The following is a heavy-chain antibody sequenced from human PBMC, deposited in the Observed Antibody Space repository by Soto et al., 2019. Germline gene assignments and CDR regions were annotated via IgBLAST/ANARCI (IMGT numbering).Heavy chain of an antibody. CDR1: GGSISSSNW. V-gene: IGHV4-4*02. CDR2: IYHSGNT. CDR3: ARRWGEGRVDY. Sequence: QVQLQESGPGLVKPSGTLSLTCAVSGGSISSSNWWSWVRQPPGKGLDWIGEIYHSGNTNYNPSLKRRVTMAGDKSRNQFSLKLSSVTAAGTAVYYCARRWGEGRVDYWGQGTLVTVSS. J-gene: IGHJ4*02. D-gene: IGHD3-10*01.